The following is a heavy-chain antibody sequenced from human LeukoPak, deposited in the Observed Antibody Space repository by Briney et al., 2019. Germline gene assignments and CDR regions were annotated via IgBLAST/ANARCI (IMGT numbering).Heavy chain of an antibody. CDR2: ISSSSSYI. V-gene: IGHV3-21*01. Sequence: PGGSLRLSCAASGFTFSSYSMNWVRQAPGKGLEWVSSISSSSSYIYYADSVKGRFTISRDNAKNSLYLQMNGLRAEDTAVYYCASGDTAYGSDYWGQGTLVTVSS. J-gene: IGHJ4*02. CDR1: GFTFSSYS. CDR3: ASGDTAYGSDY. D-gene: IGHD2-21*01.